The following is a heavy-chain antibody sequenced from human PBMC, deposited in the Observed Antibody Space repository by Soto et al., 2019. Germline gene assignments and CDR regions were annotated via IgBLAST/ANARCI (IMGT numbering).Heavy chain of an antibody. Sequence: SETLSLTYTVSGGSISNYYGSWIRQPPRNGLEGIGYIYYSGSTNYNPSLKSRVTISVDTSKNQFSLKLSSVTAADTAVYYCARGNYDILTGYLSYYYYYMDVWGKGTTVTVSS. D-gene: IGHD3-9*01. CDR3: ARGNYDILTGYLSYYYYYMDV. V-gene: IGHV4-59*01. J-gene: IGHJ6*03. CDR1: GGSISNYY. CDR2: IYYSGST.